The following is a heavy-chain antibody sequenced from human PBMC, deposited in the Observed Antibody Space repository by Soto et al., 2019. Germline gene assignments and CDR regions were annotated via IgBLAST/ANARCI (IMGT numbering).Heavy chain of an antibody. Sequence: ASVKVSCKASGYTFTRYGISWVRQAPGQGLEWMAWISAHNGNTKYAQRLQGRLTMTTDTSTSTAYMELRSLRSDDTAVYYCARDTWIQLWLDYYGMDVWGQGTTVTVSS. J-gene: IGHJ6*02. CDR1: GYTFTRYG. CDR2: ISAHNGNT. V-gene: IGHV1-18*01. D-gene: IGHD5-18*01. CDR3: ARDTWIQLWLDYYGMDV.